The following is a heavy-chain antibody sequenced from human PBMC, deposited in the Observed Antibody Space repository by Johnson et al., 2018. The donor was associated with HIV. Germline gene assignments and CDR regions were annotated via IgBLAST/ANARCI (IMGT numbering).Heavy chain of an antibody. CDR3: ARDRGGMGYAFDI. CDR1: GFTFSRYW. D-gene: IGHD3-16*01. Sequence: VQLVESGGVLVQPGGSLRLSCAASGFTFSRYWMSWVRQAPGKGLEWVANIKQDGTEKYYVDSVKGRFTISRDNAKNSLSLQMDSLRIEDTAVYYCARDRGGMGYAFDIWGHGTKVSVSS. V-gene: IGHV3-7*01. CDR2: IKQDGTEK. J-gene: IGHJ3*02.